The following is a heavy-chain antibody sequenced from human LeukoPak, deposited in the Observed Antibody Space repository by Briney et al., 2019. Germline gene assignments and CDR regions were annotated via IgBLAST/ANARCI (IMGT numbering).Heavy chain of an antibody. D-gene: IGHD3-16*01. CDR3: ARHFYDYVRPLYFDY. CDR1: GGSISSSSYY. V-gene: IGHV4-39*07. CDR2: IYYSGST. J-gene: IGHJ4*02. Sequence: PSETLSLTCTVSGGSISSSSYYWGWIRQPPGKGLEWIGSIYYSGSTYYNPSLKSRVTISVDTSKNQFSLKLSSVTAADTAVYYCARHFYDYVRPLYFDYWGQGTLVTVSS.